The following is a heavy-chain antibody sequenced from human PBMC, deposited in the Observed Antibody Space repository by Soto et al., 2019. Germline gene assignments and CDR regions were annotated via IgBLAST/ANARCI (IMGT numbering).Heavy chain of an antibody. CDR3: VMVDNYVTPTPQDV. CDR2: ISPYTGNT. CDR1: GYTFTSYA. J-gene: IGHJ6*02. Sequence: ASVKVSFKASGYTFTSYAMHWVRQAPGQRLEWMGWISPYTGNTHSATKVQGRLTMTTDTSTSTAYMDLGSLTSDDTAVYYCVMVDNYVTPTPQDVWGQGTTVTVSS. V-gene: IGHV1-18*01. D-gene: IGHD3-16*01.